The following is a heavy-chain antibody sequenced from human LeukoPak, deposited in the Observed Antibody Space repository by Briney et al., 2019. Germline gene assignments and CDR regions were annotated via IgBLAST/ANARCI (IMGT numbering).Heavy chain of an antibody. D-gene: IGHD3-22*01. CDR1: GYTFTGYY. Sequence: ASVKVSCKASGYTFTGYYMHWVRQAPGQGREWMGWINPNSGGTNYAQKFQGRVTMTRDTSISTAYMELSRLRSDDTAVYYCARDLDYYDSSGYFRYRGYYYMDVWGKGTTVTVSS. CDR2: INPNSGGT. J-gene: IGHJ6*03. V-gene: IGHV1-2*02. CDR3: ARDLDYYDSSGYFRYRGYYYMDV.